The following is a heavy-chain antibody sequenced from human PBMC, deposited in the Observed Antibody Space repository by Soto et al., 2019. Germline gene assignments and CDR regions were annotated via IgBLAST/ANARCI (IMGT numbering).Heavy chain of an antibody. CDR1: GGSFSAYY. CDR2: INHSGST. CDR3: ARTSRFEY. D-gene: IGHD6-6*01. Sequence: QVLLQQWGAGLLKPSETLSLTCAVYGGSFSAYYWSWIRQPPGKGLEWIGEINHSGSTNYNTSLKSRFTISVDTSKNQFSLKLSSVTAADTAVYYCARTSRFEYWGQGTMVTVS. V-gene: IGHV4-34*01. J-gene: IGHJ4*02.